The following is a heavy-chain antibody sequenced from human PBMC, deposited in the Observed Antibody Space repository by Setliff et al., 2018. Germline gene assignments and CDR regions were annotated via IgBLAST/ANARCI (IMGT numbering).Heavy chain of an antibody. J-gene: IGHJ6*02. V-gene: IGHV1-3*01. CDR1: GYTFTSYA. CDR3: ARESGPYSNYDYYYGMDV. D-gene: IGHD4-4*01. Sequence: ASVKVSCKASGYTFTSYAMHWVRQAPGQRLEWMGWINAGNGNTKYSQKFQGRVTITRDTSANTAYMELSSLRSEDTAVYYCARESGPYSNYDYYYGMDVWGQGTTVTVS. CDR2: INAGNGNT.